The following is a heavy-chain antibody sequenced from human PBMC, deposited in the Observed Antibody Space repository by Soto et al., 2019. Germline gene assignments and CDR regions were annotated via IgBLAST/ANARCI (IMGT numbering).Heavy chain of an antibody. CDR2: VKSKSNGGTT. CDR1: GSTFCNAW. V-gene: IGHV3-15*01. J-gene: IGHJ5*02. Sequence: GGSLRLSCAASGSTFCNAWMSWVRQAPGKGLEWVGRVKSKSNGGTTDYAASVKGRFTISRDDTKNTLYLQMNSMKTEDTAVYYCTTLGLDPCGQGTLVTFCS. CDR3: TTLGLDP.